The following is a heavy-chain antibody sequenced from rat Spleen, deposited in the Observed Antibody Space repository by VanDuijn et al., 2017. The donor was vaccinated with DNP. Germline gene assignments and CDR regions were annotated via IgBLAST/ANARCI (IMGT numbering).Heavy chain of an antibody. D-gene: IGHD1-1*01. CDR3: ARQRWYYSGEGMDY. CDR1: GFTFSDYN. J-gene: IGHJ2*01. V-gene: IGHV5-7*01. Sequence: EVQLVESGGDLVQSGRSLKVSCAASGFTFSDYNMAWVRQAPKKGLEWVATISYDGSSTYYRDSVKGRFTISRDNAKSTLYLQMDSLRSEDTTTYYCARQRWYYSGEGMDYWGQGVMVTVSS. CDR2: ISYDGSST.